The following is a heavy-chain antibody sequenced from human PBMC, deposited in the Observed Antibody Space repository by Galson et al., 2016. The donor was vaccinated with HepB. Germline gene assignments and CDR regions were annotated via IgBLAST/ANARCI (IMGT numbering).Heavy chain of an antibody. CDR3: AKIGFYYDRLDAFDM. Sequence: SLRLSCAASGFTFSSYNMHWVRQAPGKGLEWVAVISYVGSSEFYADSVKGRFTISRDNSKNTLYLQMNSLRAEDTAVYYCAKIGFYYDRLDAFDMWGQGTMVTVSS. V-gene: IGHV3-30*18. D-gene: IGHD3-22*01. CDR1: GFTFSSYN. J-gene: IGHJ3*02. CDR2: ISYVGSSE.